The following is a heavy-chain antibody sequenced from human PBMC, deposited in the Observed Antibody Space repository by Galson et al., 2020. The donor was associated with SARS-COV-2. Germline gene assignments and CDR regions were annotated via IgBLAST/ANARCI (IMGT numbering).Heavy chain of an antibody. CDR1: GFSLSPSGMC. CDR2: LDRDDDT. J-gene: IGHJ6*02. CDR3: GGNDYLFYGMDV. V-gene: IGHV2-70*11. Sequence: ESGPTLANPTQPLTQPCTFSGFSLSPSGMCVTWIRHPPGKSLEWLTRLDRDDDTYHSTSLKTRLTISKDTSKNQVVLTMTNMDPVDTATYYCGGNDYLFYGMDVWGQGTTVTVAS. D-gene: IGHD4-17*01.